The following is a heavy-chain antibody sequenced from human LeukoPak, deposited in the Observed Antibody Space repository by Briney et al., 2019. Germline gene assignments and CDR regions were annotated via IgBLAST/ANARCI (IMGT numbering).Heavy chain of an antibody. Sequence: PSETLSLTCSVSAGSISNGDYYWGWIRQAPGKGLERIGCIFYGESTHYNPSLKSRATISVDTSKNQFSLKLTSVTAADAAIYYCARQLPTAAADTRGYFDYWGQGTVVTVSS. J-gene: IGHJ4*01. CDR2: IFYGEST. CDR1: AGSISNGDYY. V-gene: IGHV4-39*01. D-gene: IGHD6-25*01. CDR3: ARQLPTAAADTRGYFDY.